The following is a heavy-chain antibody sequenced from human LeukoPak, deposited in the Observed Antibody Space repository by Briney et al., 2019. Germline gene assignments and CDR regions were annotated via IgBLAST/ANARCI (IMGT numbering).Heavy chain of an antibody. CDR2: INHSGST. V-gene: IGHV4-34*01. J-gene: IGHJ6*03. Sequence: SETLSLTCAVYGGSFSGYYWSWIRQPPGKGLEWIGEINHSGSTNYNPSLKSRVTISVDTSKNQFSLKLSSVTAADTAVYYCARLSYSAMYRAMATYYYYYMDVWGKGTTVTISS. CDR3: ARLSYSAMYRAMATYYYYYMDV. D-gene: IGHD1-26*01. CDR1: GGSFSGYY.